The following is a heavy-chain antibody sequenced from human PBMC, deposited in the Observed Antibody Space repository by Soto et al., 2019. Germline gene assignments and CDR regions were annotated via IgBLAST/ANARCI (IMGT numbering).Heavy chain of an antibody. CDR3: ARGRGVRGVISAAYYYGMEV. CDR2: MNPNSGNT. D-gene: IGHD3-10*01. J-gene: IGHJ6*01. Sequence: WASVKVSCKASGYTFTSYDINWVRQATGQGLEWMGWMNPNSGNTGYAQKFQGRVTMTRNTSISTAYMELSSLRSEDTAVYYCARGRGVRGVISAAYYYGMEVWGQGTTVTVSS. CDR1: GYTFTSYD. V-gene: IGHV1-8*01.